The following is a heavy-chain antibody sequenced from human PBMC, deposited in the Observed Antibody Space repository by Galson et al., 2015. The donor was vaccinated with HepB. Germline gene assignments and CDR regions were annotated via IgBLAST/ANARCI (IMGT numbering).Heavy chain of an antibody. J-gene: IGHJ4*02. D-gene: IGHD1-26*01. V-gene: IGHV3-21*01. CDR2: ISSSSTYI. CDR3: ARGGVHTVGSPRVIDF. CDR1: GFTFSASG. Sequence: SLRLSCAASGFTFSASGMNWVRQAPGMGLEWVSSISSSSTYIYYAGSLKGRVTISRDNAKNSLYLQMNSLRAEDTAIYYCARGGVHTVGSPRVIDFWGQGTLVTVSS.